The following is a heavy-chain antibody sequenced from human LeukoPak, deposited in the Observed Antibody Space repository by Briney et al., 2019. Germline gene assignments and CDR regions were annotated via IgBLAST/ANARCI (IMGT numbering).Heavy chain of an antibody. J-gene: IGHJ5*02. CDR2: IIPIFGTA. V-gene: IGHV1-69*06. CDR3: ARDHSYYGSGSSTRFDP. CDR1: GGTFSIYA. Sequence: EASVRVSCKASGGTFSIYAISWARHAPGQGLEWMGGIIPIFGTANYAQKFRGRDAITADKSTSTAYMELSSLRSEDTAVYYCARDHSYYGSGSSTRFDPWGQGTLVTVSS. D-gene: IGHD3-10*01.